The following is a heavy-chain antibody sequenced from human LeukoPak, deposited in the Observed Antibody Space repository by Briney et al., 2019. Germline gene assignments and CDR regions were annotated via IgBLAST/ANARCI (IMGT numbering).Heavy chain of an antibody. CDR3: AAYYGSGSVNYYRGVDI. D-gene: IGHD3-10*01. Sequence: GGSLRLSCEASEFTFSDYYMSWIRQAPGKGLEWISYISDSAINTHYADSVKGRFTISRDNAKKLLVLEMKSLRSEDTAVYYCAAYYGSGSVNYYRGVDIWGQGTTVTVSS. J-gene: IGHJ6*02. V-gene: IGHV3-11*01. CDR2: ISDSAINT. CDR1: EFTFSDYY.